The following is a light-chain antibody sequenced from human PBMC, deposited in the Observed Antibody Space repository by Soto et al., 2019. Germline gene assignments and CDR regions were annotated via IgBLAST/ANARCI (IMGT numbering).Light chain of an antibody. Sequence: EIVMTQSPATLSLSPGESATLSCRASQSVSRNLAWYQQIPGQAPRRLIYGASTRATGIPARFSGSGSGTEFILTIIGLQSEDVAVYYCQHYNDWPPLTFGGGTQVEIK. CDR3: QHYNDWPPLT. CDR1: QSVSRN. J-gene: IGKJ4*01. CDR2: GAS. V-gene: IGKV3-15*01.